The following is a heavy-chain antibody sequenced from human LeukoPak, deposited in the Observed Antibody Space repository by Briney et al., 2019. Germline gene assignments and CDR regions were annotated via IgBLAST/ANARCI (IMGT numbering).Heavy chain of an antibody. Sequence: PGGSLRLSCAASGFTFSSYVMSWVRQAPGKGLEWVSTISGSGSSTYYADSVKGRFTISRDNAKNSLYLQMNSLRAEDTALYYCVRVFDYWGQGTLVTVSS. CDR1: GFTFSSYV. V-gene: IGHV3-23*01. CDR2: ISGSGSST. J-gene: IGHJ4*02. CDR3: VRVFDY.